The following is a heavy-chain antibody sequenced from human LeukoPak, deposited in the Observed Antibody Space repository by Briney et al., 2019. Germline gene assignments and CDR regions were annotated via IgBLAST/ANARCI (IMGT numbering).Heavy chain of an antibody. CDR3: AKDLQQLAAGYYYYGMDV. D-gene: IGHD6-13*01. CDR2: ISYDGSNK. Sequence: GRSLRLSCAASGFTFSSYGMHWVRQAPGKGLEWVAVISYDGSNKYYAASVKGRFTISRDNSKNTLYLKMNSLRAEDTAVYYCAKDLQQLAAGYYYYGMDVWGQGTTVTVSS. V-gene: IGHV3-30*18. CDR1: GFTFSSYG. J-gene: IGHJ6*02.